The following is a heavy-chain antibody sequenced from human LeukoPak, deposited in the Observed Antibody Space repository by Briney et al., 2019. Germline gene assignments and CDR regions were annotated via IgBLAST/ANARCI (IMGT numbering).Heavy chain of an antibody. J-gene: IGHJ4*02. CDR3: ARSVDTSMVGDY. Sequence: SETLSLTCAVSGGSINSGGYYWSWIRQPPGKGLEWIGYIYYSGSTNYNPSLKNRVTISLDTSKNQFSLKLNSVTAADTAVYYCARSVDTSMVGDYWGQGTLVTVSS. CDR2: IYYSGST. D-gene: IGHD5-18*01. CDR1: GGSINSGGYY. V-gene: IGHV4-61*08.